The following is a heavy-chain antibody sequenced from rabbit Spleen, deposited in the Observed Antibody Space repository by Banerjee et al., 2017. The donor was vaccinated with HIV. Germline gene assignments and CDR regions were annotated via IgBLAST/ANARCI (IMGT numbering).Heavy chain of an antibody. V-gene: IGHV1S40*01. Sequence: QSLEESGGGLVQPGGSLTLSCKASGFDFSSYYMTWVRQAPGKGLEWITCINMVTGKSVYASWAKGRFIMSRTSSTKVTLQMTSLTAADTATYFCARDLVAVIGWNFSLLGQDTLVTVS. CDR2: INMVTGKS. CDR1: GFDFSSYY. CDR3: ARDLVAVIGWNFSL. D-gene: IGHD1-1*01. J-gene: IGHJ4*01.